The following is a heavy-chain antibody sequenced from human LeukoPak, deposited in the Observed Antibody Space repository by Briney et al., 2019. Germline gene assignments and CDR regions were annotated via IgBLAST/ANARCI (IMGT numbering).Heavy chain of an antibody. D-gene: IGHD7-27*01. J-gene: IGHJ4*02. CDR3: ARVGIWGPMYYFDY. Sequence: SVKVSCKASGGTFSSYAISWVRQAPGQGLELMGGIIPIFGTANYAQKFQGRVTITAGESTRTAYMELSSLRSEDTAVYYCARVGIWGPMYYFDYWGQGTLVTVSS. CDR2: IIPIFGTA. V-gene: IGHV1-69*13. CDR1: GGTFSSYA.